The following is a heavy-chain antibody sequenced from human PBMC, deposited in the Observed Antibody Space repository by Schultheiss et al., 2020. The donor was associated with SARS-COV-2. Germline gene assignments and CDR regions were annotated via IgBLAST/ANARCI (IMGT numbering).Heavy chain of an antibody. CDR2: IYWDDNK. V-gene: IGHV2-5*02. J-gene: IGHJ4*02. D-gene: IGHD4-17*01. Sequence: SGPTLVKPTQTLTLTCTFSGFSLSTSGVGVGWIRQPPGKALECLALIYWDDNKRYSPSLKNRLTITKDTSKNQVVLTMTNMDPVDTATYYCAHILSRLGVMTTVSSFDYWGQGTLVTVSS. CDR1: GFSLSTSGVG. CDR3: AHILSRLGVMTTVSSFDY.